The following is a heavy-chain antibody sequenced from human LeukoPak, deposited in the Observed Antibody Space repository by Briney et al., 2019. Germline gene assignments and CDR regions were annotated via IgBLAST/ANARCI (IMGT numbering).Heavy chain of an antibody. D-gene: IGHD6-25*01. CDR3: ARTTSFTASGYDY. CDR1: VYTFTNYH. J-gene: IGHJ4*02. V-gene: IGHV1-8*03. Sequence: ASVTVSFKSSVYTFTNYHINWVRQATGQGLEWMGWMNPNNGDSGYAQKFQGRVTITRDTSISTSYMELRSLTSDDTAVYFCARTTSFTASGYDYWGQGTLVTVSS. CDR2: MNPNNGDS.